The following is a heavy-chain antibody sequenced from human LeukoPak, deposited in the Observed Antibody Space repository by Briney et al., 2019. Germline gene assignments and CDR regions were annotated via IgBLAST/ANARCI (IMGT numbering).Heavy chain of an antibody. V-gene: IGHV3-33*03. CDR3: EATGVGGY. Sequence: GRSLRLSCAASGFSFNSYIMHWVRQAPDKGLEWVALVWDDGNEQYYADPVKGRFTISRDDAKNTLYLQMNSLRAEDTAVYYCEATGVGGYWGQGTLVTVSS. CDR2: VWDDGNEQ. CDR1: GFSFNSYI. D-gene: IGHD1-26*01. J-gene: IGHJ4*02.